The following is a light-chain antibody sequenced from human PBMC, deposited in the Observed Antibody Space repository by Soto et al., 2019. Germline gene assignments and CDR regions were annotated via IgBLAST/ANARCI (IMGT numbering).Light chain of an antibody. Sequence: QSALTQPRSVSGSPGQSVTISCTGTNSDVGGYNFVSWYQQYPGKVPKLMIYDVSKRSSGVPDRFSGSKSGNTASLTISGLQAEDEADYYCCSYADSFYVFGSGTQLTVL. V-gene: IGLV2-11*01. CDR3: CSYADSFYV. J-gene: IGLJ7*01. CDR1: NSDVGGYNF. CDR2: DVS.